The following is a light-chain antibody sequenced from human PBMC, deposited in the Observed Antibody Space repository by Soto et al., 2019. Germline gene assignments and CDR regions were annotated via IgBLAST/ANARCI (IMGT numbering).Light chain of an antibody. CDR3: QQYELYPIT. CDR2: KAS. V-gene: IGKV1-5*03. CDR1: QNINSW. J-gene: IGKJ5*01. Sequence: DIQMTQSPSTLSASVGDRVTITCRASQNINSWLAWYQQKPGKAPKLLIYKASSLESGVPSRFSGSGSGTEYTLTISSLQRTDFAAYYSQQYELYPITFGQGTRLEIK.